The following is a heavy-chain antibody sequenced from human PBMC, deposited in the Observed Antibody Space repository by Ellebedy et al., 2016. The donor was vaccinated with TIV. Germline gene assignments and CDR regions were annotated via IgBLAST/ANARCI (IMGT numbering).Heavy chain of an antibody. CDR3: AKRAQISSHGLDI. CDR1: GFTFSSYG. V-gene: IGHV3-30*02. D-gene: IGHD4-17*01. CDR2: IGYDGSKK. Sequence: GESLKTSCAASGFTFSSYGIHWVRRAPGKGLEWVAAIGYDGSKKSYADSVKGRITISRDNSKNTVDLQMNSLRAEDTAVYYCAKRAQISSHGLDIWGQGTMVTVSS. J-gene: IGHJ3*02.